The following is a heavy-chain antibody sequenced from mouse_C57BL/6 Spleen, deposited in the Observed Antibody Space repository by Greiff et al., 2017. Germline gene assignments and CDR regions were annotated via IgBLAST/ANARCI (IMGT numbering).Heavy chain of an antibody. CDR3: ARDYYGSSYGYFDV. CDR1: GYTFTSYD. J-gene: IGHJ1*03. V-gene: IGHV1-85*01. D-gene: IGHD1-1*01. Sequence: VKLMESGPELVKPGASVKLSCKASGYTFTSYDINWVKQRPGQGLEWIGLIYPRDGSTKYNEKFKGKATLTVDTSSSTAYMELHSLTYEDSAVYCCARDYYGSSYGYFDVWGTGTTVTVSS. CDR2: IYPRDGST.